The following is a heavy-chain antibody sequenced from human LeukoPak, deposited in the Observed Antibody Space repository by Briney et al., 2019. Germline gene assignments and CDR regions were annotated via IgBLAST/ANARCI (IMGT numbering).Heavy chain of an antibody. J-gene: IGHJ6*02. Sequence: GGSLRLSCAASGFTFSSYSMNWVRQAPGKGLEWVSSISSSSSYIYYADSVKGRFTISRDNAKNSLYLQMNSLRAEDTAVYYCARNQTGHSGDNYYGMDVWGQGTTATVSS. CDR3: ARNQTGHSGDNYYGMDV. V-gene: IGHV3-21*01. CDR1: GFTFSSYS. CDR2: ISSSSSYI. D-gene: IGHD2-21*01.